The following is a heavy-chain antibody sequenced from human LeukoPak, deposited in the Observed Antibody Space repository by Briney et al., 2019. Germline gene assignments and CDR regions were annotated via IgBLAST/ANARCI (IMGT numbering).Heavy chain of an antibody. CDR3: ARDRGGATTLYDAFDI. CDR2: IYSGGTT. D-gene: IGHD5-12*01. CDR1: GFTVSSTY. Sequence: GGSLRLSCAASGFTVSSTYMSWVRQAPGKGLEWVSVIYSGGTTYYADSVKGRFTISGDNSKNTLYLQMNSLRAEDTAVYYCARDRGGATTLYDAFDIWGQGTMVTVSS. V-gene: IGHV3-66*01. J-gene: IGHJ3*02.